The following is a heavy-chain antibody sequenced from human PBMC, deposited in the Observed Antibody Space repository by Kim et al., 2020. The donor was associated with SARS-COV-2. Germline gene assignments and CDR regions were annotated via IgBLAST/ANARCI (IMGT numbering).Heavy chain of an antibody. D-gene: IGHD5-18*01. V-gene: IGHV4-59*13. Sequence: SETLSLTCTVSGGSISSYYWSWIRQPPGKGLEWIGYIYYSGSTNYNPSLKSRVTISVDTSKNQFSLKLSSVTAADTAVYYCARDSRTEIQLWSPYYYYYGMDVWGQGTTVTVSS. CDR2: IYYSGST. CDR3: ARDSRTEIQLWSPYYYYYGMDV. J-gene: IGHJ6*02. CDR1: GGSISSYY.